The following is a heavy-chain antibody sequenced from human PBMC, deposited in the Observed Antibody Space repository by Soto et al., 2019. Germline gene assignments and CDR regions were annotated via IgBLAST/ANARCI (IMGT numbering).Heavy chain of an antibody. CDR1: GGTFSSYA. D-gene: IGHD3-10*01. CDR2: IIPIFGTA. CDR3: VHTMVRGAYSLYYFDY. J-gene: IGHJ4*02. Sequence: QVQLVQSGAEVKKPGSSVKVSCKASGGTFSSYAISWVRQAPGQGLEWMGGIIPIFGTANYAQKFQGRVTITADESTSTAYMELSSLRSEDTAVYYCVHTMVRGAYSLYYFDYWGQGTLVTVSS. V-gene: IGHV1-69*01.